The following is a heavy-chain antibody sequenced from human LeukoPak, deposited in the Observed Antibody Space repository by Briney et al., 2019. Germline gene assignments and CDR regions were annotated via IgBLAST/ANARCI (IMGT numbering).Heavy chain of an antibody. J-gene: IGHJ4*02. V-gene: IGHV3-30*03. CDR2: VSYDGSNK. CDR3: ARGARRGYYYGSGSYYNDY. D-gene: IGHD3-10*01. Sequence: GSLRLSCAASGFTFSSYAMHWVRQAPGKGPEWVAVVSYDGSNKYYADSVKDRFTISRDNAKNSLYLQMNSLRAEDTAVYYCARGARRGYYYGSGSYYNDYWGQGTLVTVSS. CDR1: GFTFSSYA.